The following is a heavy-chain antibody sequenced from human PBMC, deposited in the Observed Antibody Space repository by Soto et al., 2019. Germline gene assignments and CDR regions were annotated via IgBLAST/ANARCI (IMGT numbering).Heavy chain of an antibody. V-gene: IGHV4-4*07. J-gene: IGHJ5*02. D-gene: IGHD1-1*01. CDR1: GASISGFY. Sequence: NPSETLSLTCTVPGASISGFYWSWIRKSAGKGPEWIGRIYATGTTDYNPSLKSRVMMSVDTSKKQFSLKLRSVTAADTAVYYCVRDGTKTLRDWFDPWGQGISVTVSS. CDR3: VRDGTKTLRDWFDP. CDR2: IYATGTT.